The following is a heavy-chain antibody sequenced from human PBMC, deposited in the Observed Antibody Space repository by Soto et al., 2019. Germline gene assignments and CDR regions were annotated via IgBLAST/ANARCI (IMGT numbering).Heavy chain of an antibody. V-gene: IGHV4-30-2*01. J-gene: IGHJ5*02. CDR2: IYHSGST. CDR3: ARSKVGYCSGGSCYPGWFDP. Sequence: SETLSLTCAVSGGSISSGGYSWSWIRQPPGKGLEWIGYIYHSGSTYYNPSLKSRVTISVDRSKNQSSLKLSSVTAADTAVYYCARSKVGYCSGGSCYPGWFDPWGQGTLVTVSS. D-gene: IGHD2-15*01. CDR1: GGSISSGGYS.